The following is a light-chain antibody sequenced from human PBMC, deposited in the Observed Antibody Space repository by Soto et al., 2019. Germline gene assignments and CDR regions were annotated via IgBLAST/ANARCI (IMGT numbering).Light chain of an antibody. J-gene: IGKJ1*01. V-gene: IGKV1-6*01. CDR3: LQDYNYAWT. CDR1: QDIGNK. CDR2: SAY. Sequence: ASQMTQSPSSLSASVGDRVTITCRASQDIGNKLGWFQQKPGKAPELLIYSAYNLQSGVPSRFSGSGSGTDFTLTISSLPPEDFATYYCLQDYNYAWTFGQGTKVEIK.